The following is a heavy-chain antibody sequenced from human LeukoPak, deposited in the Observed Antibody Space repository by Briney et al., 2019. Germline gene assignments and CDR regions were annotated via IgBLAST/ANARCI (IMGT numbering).Heavy chain of an antibody. J-gene: IGHJ3*02. CDR3: ARDVYDSSGGAFDI. CDR2: IYYSGST. V-gene: IGHV4-30-4*08. Sequence: SQTLSLTCTVSGGSISSGDYYWSWIRQPPGKGLEWIGYIYYSGSTYYNPTLKSRVTISVDTSKNQFSLKLSSVTAADTAVYYCARDVYDSSGGAFDIWGQGTMVTVSS. CDR1: GGSISSGDYY. D-gene: IGHD3-22*01.